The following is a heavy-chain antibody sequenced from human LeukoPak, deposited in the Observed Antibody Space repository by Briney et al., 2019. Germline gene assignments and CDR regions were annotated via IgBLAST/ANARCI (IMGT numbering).Heavy chain of an antibody. V-gene: IGHV4-39*07. J-gene: IGHJ4*02. D-gene: IGHD3-3*01. CDR3: ARVWGYYYFDY. CDR2: IYYSGST. CDR1: GGSISSSSHY. Sequence: SETLSLTCTVSGGSISSSSHYWGWIRQPPGKGMEWIATIYYSGSTYYNPSLKSRVTISVDTSKNQFSLQLSSVTAADTAVYYCARVWGYYYFDYWGQGTLVTVSS.